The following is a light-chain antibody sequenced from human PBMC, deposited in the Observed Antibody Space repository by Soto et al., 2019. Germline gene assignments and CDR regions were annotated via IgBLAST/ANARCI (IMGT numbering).Light chain of an antibody. Sequence: DIQMTQSPSSLSASVGDRVTITCQAGQDISNYLNWYQQKPGKAPKLLIYDASNLETGVPSRFSGSGSGTEFTLTISSLQPDDFATYYCQQYYSYSTFGQGTKVDIK. CDR2: DAS. J-gene: IGKJ2*01. V-gene: IGKV1-33*01. CDR3: QQYYSYST. CDR1: QDISNY.